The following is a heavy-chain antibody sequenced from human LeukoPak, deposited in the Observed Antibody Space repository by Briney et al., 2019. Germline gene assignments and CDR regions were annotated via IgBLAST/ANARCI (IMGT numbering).Heavy chain of an antibody. Sequence: PGGSLRLSCAASGFTVSSNYMSWVRQAPGKGLEWVSVIYSGGSTYSADSVKGRFTISRDNTKNTLYLQMNSLRAEDTAVYYCARATNWNYDCWGQGTLVTVSS. V-gene: IGHV3-66*01. J-gene: IGHJ4*02. D-gene: IGHD1-7*01. CDR2: IYSGGST. CDR1: GFTVSSNY. CDR3: ARATNWNYDC.